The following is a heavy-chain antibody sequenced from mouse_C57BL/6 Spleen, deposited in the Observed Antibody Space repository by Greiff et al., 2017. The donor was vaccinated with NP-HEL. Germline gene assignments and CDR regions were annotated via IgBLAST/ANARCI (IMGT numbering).Heavy chain of an antibody. J-gene: IGHJ2*01. D-gene: IGHD4-1*02. Sequence: EVMLVESGGGLVKPGGSLKLSCAASGFTFSSYTMSWVRQTPEKRLEWVATISGGGGNTYYPDSVKGRFTISRDNAKNTLYLQMSSLRSEDTALYYCARHAPTGTGGYFDYWGQGTTLTVSS. CDR3: ARHAPTGTGGYFDY. V-gene: IGHV5-9*01. CDR1: GFTFSSYT. CDR2: ISGGGGNT.